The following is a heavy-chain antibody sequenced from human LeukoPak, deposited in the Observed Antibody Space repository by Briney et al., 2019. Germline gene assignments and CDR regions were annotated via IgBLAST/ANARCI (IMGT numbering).Heavy chain of an antibody. Sequence: GGSLRLSCAASGFTFSSYSMNWVRQAPGKGLEWVSYISSSSTIYYADSVKGRFTISRDNAKNSLYLQMNSLRDEDTAVYYCARDSQSGIVVVPAADLDYWGQGTLVTVSS. CDR3: ARDSQSGIVVVPAADLDY. CDR1: GFTFSSYS. V-gene: IGHV3-48*02. D-gene: IGHD2-2*01. CDR2: ISSSSTI. J-gene: IGHJ4*02.